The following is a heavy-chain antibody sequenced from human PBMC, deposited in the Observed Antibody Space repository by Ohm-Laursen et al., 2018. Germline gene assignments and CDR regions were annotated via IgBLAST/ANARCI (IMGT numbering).Heavy chain of an antibody. Sequence: SLRLSCAASGFTFSISGMTWVRQAPGKGLEWVSAISGSGGSTYYADSVKGRFTISRDNSKNTLYLQMNSLRAEDTAVYYCAKGVTMIVVVIGFDYWGQGTLVTVSS. CDR2: ISGSGGST. CDR3: AKGVTMIVVVIGFDY. CDR1: GFTFSISG. V-gene: IGHV3-23*01. J-gene: IGHJ4*02. D-gene: IGHD3-22*01.